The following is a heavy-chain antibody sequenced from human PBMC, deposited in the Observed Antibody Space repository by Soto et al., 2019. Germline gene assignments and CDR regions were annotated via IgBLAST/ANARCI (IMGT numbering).Heavy chain of an antibody. D-gene: IGHD3-3*01. V-gene: IGHV3-64D*06. CDR1: GFTFSNSA. CDR3: VKGEVMIFVVVTLDR. CDR2: ITSYVGTT. Sequence: GGSLRLSCSASGFTFSNSAMYWVRQAPGKGLEYVATITSYVGTTYYADSVKGRFTISRDNSKNILYLQMSSLRPEDTAVYYCVKGEVMIFVVVTLDRWGQGTLVTVSS. J-gene: IGHJ5*02.